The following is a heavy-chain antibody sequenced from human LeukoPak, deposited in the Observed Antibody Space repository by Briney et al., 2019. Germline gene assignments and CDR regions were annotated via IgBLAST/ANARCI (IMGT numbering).Heavy chain of an antibody. D-gene: IGHD1-26*01. J-gene: IGHJ4*02. V-gene: IGHV3-66*01. CDR2: IYSGGST. CDR1: GFTVSSNY. CDR3: ARGQGVSGSYYDDY. Sequence: GGSLRLSCAASGFTVSSNYMSWVRQAPGKGLEWVSVIYSGGSTYYADSVKGRFTISRDNSKNTLYLQMNSLRAEDTAVYYCARGQGVSGSYYDDYWGQGTLVTVSS.